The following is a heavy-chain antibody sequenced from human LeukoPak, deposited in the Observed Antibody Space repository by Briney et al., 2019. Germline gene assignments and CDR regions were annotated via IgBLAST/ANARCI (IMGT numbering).Heavy chain of an antibody. D-gene: IGHD2-21*01. CDR2: ISSSSSYI. CDR3: ARGSDYSDYFDY. CDR1: GITFSSYS. V-gene: IGHV3-21*01. J-gene: IGHJ4*02. Sequence: PGGSLRLSCAASGITFSSYSMNWVRQAPGKGLEWVSSISSSSSYIYYADSVKGRFTISGDNAKNSLYLQMNSLRAEDTAVYYCARGSDYSDYFDYWGQGTLVTVSS.